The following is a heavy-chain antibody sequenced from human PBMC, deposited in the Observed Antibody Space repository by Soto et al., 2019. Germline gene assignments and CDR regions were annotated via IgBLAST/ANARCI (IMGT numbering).Heavy chain of an antibody. J-gene: IGHJ6*02. Sequence: QVQLVQSGAEVKKPGSSVKVSCKASGGTFSSYAISWVRQAPGQGLEWMGGIIPIFGTANYAQKFQGRVAITADESTSTAYMELSSLRSEDTAVYYCASNSVVVVATRYGMDVWGQGTTVTVSS. CDR1: GGTFSSYA. CDR2: IIPIFGTA. D-gene: IGHD2-15*01. CDR3: ASNSVVVVATRYGMDV. V-gene: IGHV1-69*12.